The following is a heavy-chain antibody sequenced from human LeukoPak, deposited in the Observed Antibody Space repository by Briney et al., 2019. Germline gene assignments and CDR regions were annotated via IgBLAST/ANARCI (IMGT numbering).Heavy chain of an antibody. J-gene: IGHJ3*02. D-gene: IGHD6-6*01. CDR1: GFTFSDYY. V-gene: IGHV3-11*04. CDR2: ISSSGSTI. CDR3: ATFVLSGDDAFDI. Sequence: PGGFLRLSCAAFGFTFSDYYMSWIRQAPGKGLEWVSYISSSGSTIYYADSVKGRFTISRDNAKNSLYLQMNSLRAEDTAVYYCATFVLSGDDAFDIWGQGTMVTVSS.